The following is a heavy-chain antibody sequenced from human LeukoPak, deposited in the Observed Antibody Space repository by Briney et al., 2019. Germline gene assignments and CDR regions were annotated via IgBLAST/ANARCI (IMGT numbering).Heavy chain of an antibody. CDR1: GFTFSTYA. CDR3: AREGDSRWGELSP. J-gene: IGHJ1*01. Sequence: PGGSLRLSCAASGFTFSTYAIHWVRQAPGKGLGWVAVIWFDGSEQYYADSVKGRFIISRDNSKSTSNLQLNSLRAEDTAVYYCAREGDSRWGELSPWGQGTLVTVSS. CDR2: IWFDGSEQ. V-gene: IGHV3-33*01. D-gene: IGHD3-16*02.